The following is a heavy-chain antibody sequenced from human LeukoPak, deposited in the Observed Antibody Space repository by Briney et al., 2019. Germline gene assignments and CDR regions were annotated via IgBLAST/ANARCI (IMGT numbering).Heavy chain of an antibody. J-gene: IGHJ4*02. V-gene: IGHV3-7*01. CDR2: VKQDGIET. D-gene: IGHD2-8*02. Sequence: PGGSLRLSCVASGFTFTRDWMSWVRQAPGKGLEWVASVKQDGIETQYVDSVKGRFTISRDNAKNSVYLQMNILEVEDTAVHYCARDGTGFDYWGQGTLVTVSS. CDR1: GFTFTRDW. CDR3: ARDGTGFDY.